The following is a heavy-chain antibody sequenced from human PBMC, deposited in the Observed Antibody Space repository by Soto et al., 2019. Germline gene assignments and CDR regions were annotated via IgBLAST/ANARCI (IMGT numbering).Heavy chain of an antibody. D-gene: IGHD2-15*01. V-gene: IGHV1-18*01. Sequence: VASVKVSCKASGYTFTSYDISWVRQAPGQGLEWMGWISPYGGNTSYAQKLQGRVTMTTDTSTSTVYMELSSLRSEDTAVYYCARDHCSGGSCYLEIDYWGQGTLVTVSS. J-gene: IGHJ4*02. CDR3: ARDHCSGGSCYLEIDY. CDR2: ISPYGGNT. CDR1: GYTFTSYD.